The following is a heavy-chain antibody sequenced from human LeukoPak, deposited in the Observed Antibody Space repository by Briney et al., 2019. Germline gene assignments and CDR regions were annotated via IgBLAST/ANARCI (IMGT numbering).Heavy chain of an antibody. CDR1: GGSISSSSYY. CDR2: IYYSGST. V-gene: IGHV4-39*01. CDR3: ARHRGSRNIVLMVYATIDY. J-gene: IGHJ4*02. Sequence: KPSGTLSLTCTVSGGSISSSSYYWGWIRQPPGKGLEWIGSIYYSGSTYYNPSLKSRVTISVDTSKNQFSLKLSSVTAADTAVYYCARHRGSRNIVLMVYATIDYWGQGTLVTVSS. D-gene: IGHD2-8*01.